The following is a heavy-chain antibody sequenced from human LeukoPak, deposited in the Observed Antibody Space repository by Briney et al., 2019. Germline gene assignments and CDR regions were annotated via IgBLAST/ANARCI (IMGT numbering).Heavy chain of an antibody. CDR1: GFTFSSYA. Sequence: PGGSLRHSCAASGFTFSSYAMHWVRQAPGRGLEWVAVISYDGSNKYYADSVKGRFTNSRDNSKNTLYLQMNSLRAEDTAVYYCARDKLTTLSLPMGGPIKYYYYGMDVWGQGTTVTVSS. CDR3: ARDKLTTLSLPMGGPIKYYYYGMDV. J-gene: IGHJ6*02. D-gene: IGHD4-11*01. CDR2: ISYDGSNK. V-gene: IGHV3-30-3*01.